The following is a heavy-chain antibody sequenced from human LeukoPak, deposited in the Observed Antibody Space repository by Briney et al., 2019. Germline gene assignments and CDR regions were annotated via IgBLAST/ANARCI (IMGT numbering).Heavy chain of an antibody. CDR2: IYYSGST. CDR1: GGSISSYY. CDR3: ARGFIRAWYFDL. D-gene: IGHD3-10*01. Sequence: SETLSLTCTVSGGSISSYYWSWIRQPPGKGLEWIGYIYYSGSTNYNPSLKSRVTISVDTSKNQFSLKLSSVTAADTAVYYCARGFIRAWYFDLWGRGTLVTVSS. J-gene: IGHJ2*01. V-gene: IGHV4-59*01.